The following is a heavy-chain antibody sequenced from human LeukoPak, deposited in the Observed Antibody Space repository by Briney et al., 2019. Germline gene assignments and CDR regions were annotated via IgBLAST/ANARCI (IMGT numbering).Heavy chain of an antibody. CDR1: GGSISSSSYY. V-gene: IGHV4-39*01. CDR3: ARHQPGGVPTPNYNWLDP. CDR2: IYYSGST. J-gene: IGHJ5*02. Sequence: SETLSLTCTVSGGSISSSSYYWGWIRQPPGKGLEWIGSIYYSGSTYYNPSLKSRVTISVDTSKNQFSLKLSSVTAPDTAVYYCARHQPGGVPTPNYNWLDPWGQGTLVTVSS. D-gene: IGHD2-2*01.